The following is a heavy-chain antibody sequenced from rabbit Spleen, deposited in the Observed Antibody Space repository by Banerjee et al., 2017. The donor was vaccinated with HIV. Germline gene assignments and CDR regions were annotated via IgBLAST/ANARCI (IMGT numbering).Heavy chain of an antibody. D-gene: IGHD8-1*01. J-gene: IGHJ6*01. V-gene: IGHV1S40*01. CDR1: GLDFSGDSY. CDR2: IYAGSSGGT. Sequence: QSLEESGGGLVKPGASLTLTCKASGLDFSGDSYDSYMCWVRQAPGKGLEWIACIYAGSSGGTYYASWAKGRFTISKTSSTTVTLQMTSLTAADTATYFCARDSGSSFSSYGMDLWGPGTLVTVS. CDR3: ARDSGSSFSSYGMDL.